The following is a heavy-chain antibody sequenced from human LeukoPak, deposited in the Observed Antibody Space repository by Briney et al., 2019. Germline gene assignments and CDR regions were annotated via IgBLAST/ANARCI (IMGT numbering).Heavy chain of an antibody. Sequence: SGPTLVKPTQTLTLTCTFSGFSLSTSGVGVGWIRQPPGKALEWLALIYWNDDRRYSPSLKSRLTITKDTSKNQVVLTMTNMDPVDTATYYCAHTRIAARVSGVHFDYWGQGTLVTVSS. CDR1: GFSLSTSGVG. J-gene: IGHJ4*02. CDR3: AHTRIAARVSGVHFDY. CDR2: IYWNDDR. D-gene: IGHD6-6*01. V-gene: IGHV2-5*01.